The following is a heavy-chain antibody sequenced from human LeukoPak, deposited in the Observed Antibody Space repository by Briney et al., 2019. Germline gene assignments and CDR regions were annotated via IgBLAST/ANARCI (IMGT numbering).Heavy chain of an antibody. CDR3: AREGYYGGNYGY. Sequence: PSETLSLICTIPVGSISSGYYYWSWIRQPPGKGLEWIGYIYYSGSTYYNPYLKSRHTQSVDTSKKQFTLKLSYVTAADTAVYYCAREGYYGGNYGYWGQGTLVTVSS. CDR2: IYYSGST. D-gene: IGHD4-23*01. CDR1: VGSISSGYYY. V-gene: IGHV4-30-4*08. J-gene: IGHJ4*02.